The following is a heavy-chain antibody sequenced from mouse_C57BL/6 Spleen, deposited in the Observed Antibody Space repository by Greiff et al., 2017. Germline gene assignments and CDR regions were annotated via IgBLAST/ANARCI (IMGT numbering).Heavy chain of an antibody. V-gene: IGHV1-18*01. J-gene: IGHJ4*01. D-gene: IGHD2-3*01. CDR2: INPNNGGT. CDR1: GYTFTDYN. CDR3: ARDGSGAMDY. Sequence: EVQLQQSGPELVKPGASVKIPCKASGYTFTDYNMDWVKQSHGKSLEWIGEINPNNGGTIYNQKFKGKATLTVDKSSSTAYMELRSLTSEATSVYYCARDGSGAMDYWGQGTSVTVSS.